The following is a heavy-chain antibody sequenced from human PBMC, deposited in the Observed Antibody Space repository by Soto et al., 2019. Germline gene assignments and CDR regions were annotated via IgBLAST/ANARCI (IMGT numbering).Heavy chain of an antibody. CDR1: GDSVTGNTAG. D-gene: IGHD3-10*01. Sequence: SQTLSLTCVISGDSVTGNTAGWNWIRQSPSRGLEWLGRTYYRSKWYYDYAGSVKGRMTINPDTSRNQFSLQLNSVSPEDTAVYYCASGMLVRGAYYVDVWCQGTTVTLS. V-gene: IGHV6-1*01. CDR3: ASGMLVRGAYYVDV. J-gene: IGHJ6*02. CDR2: TYYRSKWYY.